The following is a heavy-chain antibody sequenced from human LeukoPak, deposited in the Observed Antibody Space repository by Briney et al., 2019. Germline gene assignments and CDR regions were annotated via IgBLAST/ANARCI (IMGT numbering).Heavy chain of an antibody. CDR3: ARIHTYSSYAFDI. V-gene: IGHV3-53*01. D-gene: IGHD6-19*01. CDR2: IYSGGST. CDR1: GFTVSSNY. Sequence: PGGSLRLSCAASGFTVSSNYMSWVRQAPGKGLEWVSVIYSGGSTYYADSVKGRFTISRDNSKNTLYLQMNSLRAEDTAVYYCARIHTYSSYAFDIWGQGTMVTVSS. J-gene: IGHJ3*02.